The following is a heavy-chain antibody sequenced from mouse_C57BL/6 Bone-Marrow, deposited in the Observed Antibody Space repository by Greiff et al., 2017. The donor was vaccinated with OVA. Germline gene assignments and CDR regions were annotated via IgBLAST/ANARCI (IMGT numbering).Heavy chain of an antibody. V-gene: IGHV8-8*01. J-gene: IGHJ2*01. CDR3: AGFGKYVGYFDY. Sequence: QVTLKESGPGILQPSQTLSLTCSFSGFSLSTFGMGVGWIRQPSGKGLEWLAHIWWDDDKYYNPALKSRLTISKDTSKNQVVLKIANVDTAETATYDRAGFGKYVGYFDYWGQGTTITVSS. CDR2: IWWDDDK. CDR1: GFSLSTFGMG. D-gene: IGHD2-1*01.